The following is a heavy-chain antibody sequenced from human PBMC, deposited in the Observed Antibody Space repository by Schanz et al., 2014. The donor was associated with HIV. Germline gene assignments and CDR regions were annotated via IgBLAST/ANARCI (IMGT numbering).Heavy chain of an antibody. V-gene: IGHV4-4*07. CDR3: TRDECRDV. J-gene: IGHJ3*01. CDR1: GDSISSPYS. CDR2: TSASGTT. Sequence: LQESGPGLVKPSETLSLTCIVSGDSISSPYSWSWVRQPAGKGLEWVGGTSASGTTNYKPSLKSRVSISIDTPNDRFPLNLESVTDAGTRVYWCTRDECRDVWGQGAKVTVSS.